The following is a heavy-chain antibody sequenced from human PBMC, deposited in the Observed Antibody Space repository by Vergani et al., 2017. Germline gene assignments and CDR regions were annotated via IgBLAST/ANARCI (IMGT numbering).Heavy chain of an antibody. CDR3: AREMTENWFDP. V-gene: IGHV4-34*01. CDR1: GGSFSGYY. Sequence: QVQLQQWGAGLLKPSETLSLTCAVYGGSFSGYYWSWIRQPPGKGLEWIGEINHSGSTNYNPCLKSRVTISVDTAKNLVSLTLSSVTAADTAVYYCAREMTENWFDPWGQGTLVTVSS. J-gene: IGHJ5*02. D-gene: IGHD2-21*02. CDR2: INHSGST.